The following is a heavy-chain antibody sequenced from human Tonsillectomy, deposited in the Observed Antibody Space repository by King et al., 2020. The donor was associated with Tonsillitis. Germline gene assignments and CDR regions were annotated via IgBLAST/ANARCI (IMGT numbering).Heavy chain of an antibody. CDR3: ARDMEPVLRYFVDAFDI. J-gene: IGHJ3*02. CDR2: ISSSSSYI. CDR1: GFTFSSYS. Sequence: VQLVESGGGLVKPGGSLRLSCAASGFTFSSYSMNWVRQAPGKGLEWVSSISSSSSYIYYADSVKGRFTISRDNHKNSLYLQMNSLRAEDTAVYYCARDMEPVLRYFVDAFDIWGQGTMVTVSS. V-gene: IGHV3-21*01. D-gene: IGHD3-9*01.